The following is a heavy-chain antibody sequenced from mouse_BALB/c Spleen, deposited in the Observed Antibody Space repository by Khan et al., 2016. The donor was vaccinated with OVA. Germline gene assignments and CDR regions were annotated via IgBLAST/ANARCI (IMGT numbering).Heavy chain of an antibody. CDR3: TRLAYYYDSEGFAY. J-gene: IGHJ3*01. CDR1: GFTFSTYG. CDR2: VSTGGSYT. Sequence: EVQVVESGGDLVKPGGSLKLSCAASGFTFSTYGMSWVRQAPDKRLEWVATVSTGGSYTYYPDSVKGRFTISRDKAKNTLYLQMSGLRSEDTAMFYCTRLAYYYDSEGFAYWGQGTLVTVSA. D-gene: IGHD1-1*01. V-gene: IGHV5-6*01.